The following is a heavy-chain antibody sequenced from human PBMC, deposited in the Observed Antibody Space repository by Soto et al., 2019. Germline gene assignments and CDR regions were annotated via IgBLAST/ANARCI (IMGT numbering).Heavy chain of an antibody. V-gene: IGHV4-34*01. Sequence: SETLSLTCAVYGGSGGSFSGYYWSWIRQPPGKGLEWIGEINHSGSTNYNPSLKSRVTISVDTSKNQFSLKLSSVTAADTAVYYCARHNSDSSGYYHHYYGMDVWGQGTTVTVSS. CDR1: GGSGGSFSGYY. CDR2: INHSGST. D-gene: IGHD3-22*01. CDR3: ARHNSDSSGYYHHYYGMDV. J-gene: IGHJ6*02.